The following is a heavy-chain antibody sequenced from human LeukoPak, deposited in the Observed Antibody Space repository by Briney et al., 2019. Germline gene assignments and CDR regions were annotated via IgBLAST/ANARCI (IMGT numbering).Heavy chain of an antibody. CDR1: GDSIRSDYY. D-gene: IGHD1-26*01. Sequence: KPSETLSLTCTVSGDSIRSDYYWAWIRQPPGKGLEWIGSIYYSGSTYYNPSLKSRVTISVDTSKNQFSLKLSSLTAADTAIYYCASLRERSYYARGFDYWGQGTLVTVSS. CDR3: ASLRERSYYARGFDY. V-gene: IGHV4-38-2*02. J-gene: IGHJ4*02. CDR2: IYYSGST.